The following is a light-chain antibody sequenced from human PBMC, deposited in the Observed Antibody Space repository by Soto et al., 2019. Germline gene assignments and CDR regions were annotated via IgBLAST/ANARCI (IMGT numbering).Light chain of an antibody. CDR2: GAS. CDR3: QQYDNWPPTWT. J-gene: IGKJ1*01. Sequence: EIVMTQSPATLSVSPGERATLSCRASQSVSSNLAWYQQKPGQAPRLLIYGASTGVTGIPARFSGSGSGTEFTLTISILQSEDFAVYYCQQYDNWPPTWTFGQGTKVEIK. CDR1: QSVSSN. V-gene: IGKV3-15*01.